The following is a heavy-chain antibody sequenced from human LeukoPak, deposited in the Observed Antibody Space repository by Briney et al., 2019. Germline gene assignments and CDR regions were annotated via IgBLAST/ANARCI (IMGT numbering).Heavy chain of an antibody. V-gene: IGHV1-2*02. CDR3: ARDPSNSGYDYLYYFDY. CDR1: GYTFTRYY. D-gene: IGHD5-12*01. Sequence: ASVKVSCKASGYTFTRYYMHWVRQAPGQGLEWMGGSNPDNGGTNYAQKFQGRVTMTRDMSISTAYMELSRLRSDDTAVYYCARDPSNSGYDYLYYFDYWGQGTLVTVSS. J-gene: IGHJ4*02. CDR2: SNPDNGGT.